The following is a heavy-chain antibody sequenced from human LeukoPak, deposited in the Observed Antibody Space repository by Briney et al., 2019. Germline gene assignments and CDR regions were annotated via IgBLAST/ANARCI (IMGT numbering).Heavy chain of an antibody. CDR3: ATLEGGGSYLSRLNWFDP. CDR1: GYTFTSYG. J-gene: IGHJ5*02. V-gene: IGHV1-18*01. D-gene: IGHD1-26*01. CDR2: ISAYNGNT. Sequence: ASVKVSCKASGYTFTSYGISWVRQAPGQGLEWMGWISAYNGNTDYAQKLQGRVTMTEDTSTDTAYMELSSLRSEDTAVYYCATLEGGGSYLSRLNWFDPWGQGTLVTVSS.